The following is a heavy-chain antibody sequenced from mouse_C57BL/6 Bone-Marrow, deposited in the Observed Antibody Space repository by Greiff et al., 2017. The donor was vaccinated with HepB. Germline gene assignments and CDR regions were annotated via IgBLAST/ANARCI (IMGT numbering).Heavy chain of an antibody. Sequence: DVHLVESGGGLVKPGGSLKLSCAASGFTFSSYAMSWVRQTPEKRLEWVATISDGGSYTYYPDNVKGRFTISRDNAKNNLYLQMSHLKSEDTAMYYCAREQGGGREFAYWGQGTLVTVSA. CDR3: AREQGGGREFAY. CDR1: GFTFSSYA. J-gene: IGHJ3*01. V-gene: IGHV5-4*01. CDR2: ISDGGSYT. D-gene: IGHD1-1*02.